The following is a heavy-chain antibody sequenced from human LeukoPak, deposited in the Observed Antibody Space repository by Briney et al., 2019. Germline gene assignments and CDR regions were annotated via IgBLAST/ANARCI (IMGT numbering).Heavy chain of an antibody. Sequence: ASVKVSCKASGYTFTSYGISWVRQAPGQGLEWMGIINPSGGSTSYAQKFQGRVTMTRDTSTSTVYMELSSLRSEDTAVYYCARGGYHDSSGYLADNWGQGTLVTVSS. CDR3: ARGGYHDSSGYLADN. D-gene: IGHD3-22*01. CDR1: GYTFTSYG. J-gene: IGHJ4*02. CDR2: INPSGGST. V-gene: IGHV1-46*01.